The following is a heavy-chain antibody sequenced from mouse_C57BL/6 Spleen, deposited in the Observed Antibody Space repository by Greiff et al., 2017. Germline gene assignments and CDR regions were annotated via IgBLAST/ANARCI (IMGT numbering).Heavy chain of an antibody. Sequence: VQLVESGPELVKPGASVKLSCKASGYTFTSYDINWVKQRPGQGLEWIGWIYPRDGSTKYNEKLKGKATLTVDTSSSTAYMELHSLTAEDSAVYFCARGGDSNYLDYWGQGTTLTVSS. CDR1: GYTFTSYD. J-gene: IGHJ2*01. D-gene: IGHD2-5*01. CDR3: ARGGDSNYLDY. V-gene: IGHV1-85*01. CDR2: IYPRDGST.